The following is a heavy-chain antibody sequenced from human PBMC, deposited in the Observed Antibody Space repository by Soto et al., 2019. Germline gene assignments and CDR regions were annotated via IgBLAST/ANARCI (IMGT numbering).Heavy chain of an antibody. CDR1: GFTFSSYG. CDR3: ARDIVVVPAANDYYYYYGMDV. CDR2: IWYDGSNK. J-gene: IGHJ6*02. D-gene: IGHD2-2*01. V-gene: IGHV3-33*01. Sequence: VGSLRLSCAASGFTFSSYGMHWVRQAPGKGLEWVAVIWYDGSNKYYADSVKGRFTISRDNSKNTLYLQMSSLRAEDTAVYYCARDIVVVPAANDYYYYYGMDVWGQGTTVTVSS.